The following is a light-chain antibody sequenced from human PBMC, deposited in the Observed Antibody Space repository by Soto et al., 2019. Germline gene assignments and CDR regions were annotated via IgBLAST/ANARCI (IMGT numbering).Light chain of an antibody. J-gene: IGLJ1*01. CDR3: QVWDSSSDHYV. CDR2: DDS. CDR1: SIGSKS. Sequence: SYELTQPPSVSVAPGQTARITCGGNSIGSKSVHWYQQKPGQAPVLVVYDDSGRPSGIPERFSGSNSGNTATLTISRVEAGDEADYYCQVWDSSSDHYVFGTGTKVTVL. V-gene: IGLV3-21*02.